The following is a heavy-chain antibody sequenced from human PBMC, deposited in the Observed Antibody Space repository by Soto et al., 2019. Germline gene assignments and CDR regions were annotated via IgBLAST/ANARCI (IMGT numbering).Heavy chain of an antibody. Sequence: SETLSLTCTVSGGSILDSTYYWAWIRQSPGKGLEWIGTIFYSGGTFYTPSLKSRVTMSVDTSNNQFSLKLSSVTAADTAVYYCARQAIRYYSSCFDPWCQGTLVTVSS. D-gene: IGHD3-22*01. V-gene: IGHV4-39*01. CDR3: ARQAIRYYSSCFDP. J-gene: IGHJ5*02. CDR1: GGSILDSTYY. CDR2: IFYSGGT.